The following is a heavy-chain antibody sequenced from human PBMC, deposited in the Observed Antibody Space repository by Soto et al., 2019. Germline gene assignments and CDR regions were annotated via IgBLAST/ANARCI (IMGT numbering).Heavy chain of an antibody. CDR2: IFPRDSDT. CDR1: GYGFSNYW. D-gene: IGHD3-10*01. CDR3: ARPGSGSYYNVPPTDAFDI. Sequence: GESLKISCEGSGYGFSNYWIGWVRQKSGKGLEWMGIIFPRDSDTKYNPSLQGQVSISADNSVATAYLHLSSLKPSDSAIYYCARPGSGSYYNVPPTDAFDIWGQGTMVT. J-gene: IGHJ3*02. V-gene: IGHV5-51*01.